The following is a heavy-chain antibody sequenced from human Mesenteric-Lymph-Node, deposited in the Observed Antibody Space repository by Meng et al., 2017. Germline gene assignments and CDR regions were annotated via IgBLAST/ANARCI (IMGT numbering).Heavy chain of an antibody. D-gene: IGHD6-19*01. CDR3: ARMVRSGPFDY. J-gene: IGHJ4*02. V-gene: IGHV4-61*03. CDR2: IYNNGNT. Sequence: VQLQESGPGLVKPSQTLSLTCAVSGDSVTSDYCWSWIRQSPRKGLELIGYIYNNGNTDYNPSLNSRATISLDTSKNHFSLKLNSVTAADAAVYYCARMVRSGPFDYWGQGTLVTVSS. CDR1: GDSVTSDYC.